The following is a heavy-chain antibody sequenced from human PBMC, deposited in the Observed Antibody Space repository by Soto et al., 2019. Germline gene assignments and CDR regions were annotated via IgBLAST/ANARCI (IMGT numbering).Heavy chain of an antibody. CDR3: ARDPYHVLMVNAPNLYGMDV. J-gene: IGHJ6*02. CDR2: MNPNSGNT. CDR1: GYTFISYD. Sequence: GASVKVSCKASGYTFISYDINWVRQATGQGLEWMGWMNPNSGNTGYPQSLQGRLTLTTDTSTTTAYMELRSLRSDDTAVYYCARDPYHVLMVNAPNLYGMDVWGQGTTVTVSS. V-gene: IGHV1-8*01. D-gene: IGHD2-8*01.